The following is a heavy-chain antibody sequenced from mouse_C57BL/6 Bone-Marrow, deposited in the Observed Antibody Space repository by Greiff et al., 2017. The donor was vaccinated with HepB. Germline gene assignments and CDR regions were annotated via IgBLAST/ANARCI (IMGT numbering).Heavy chain of an antibody. CDR3: ARGSYGSDY. V-gene: IGHV3-6*01. Sequence: EVQLQESGPGLVKPSQSLSLTCSVTGYSITSGYYWNWIRQFPGNKLEWMGYISYDGSNNYNPSLKNRISITRDTSKNQFFLKLNSVTTEDTATYYCARGSYGSDYWGQGTTLTVSS. CDR1: GYSITSGYY. CDR2: ISYDGSN. D-gene: IGHD1-1*01. J-gene: IGHJ2*01.